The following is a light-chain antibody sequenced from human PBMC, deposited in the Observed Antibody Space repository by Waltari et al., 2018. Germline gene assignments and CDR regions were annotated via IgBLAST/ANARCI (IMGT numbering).Light chain of an antibody. CDR2: DDP. CDR1: SSNTGAGFA. Sequence: QSVLTLPPSVSGAPGQRVTISCFARSSNTGAGFAVHCYQQVPGTAPKLFIYDDPNRPSGVPDRFSGSKSGSSASLAITGLQAEDEADYYCQSYDSSLSGWVFGGGTKLTVL. CDR3: QSYDSSLSGWV. V-gene: IGLV1-40*01. J-gene: IGLJ3*02.